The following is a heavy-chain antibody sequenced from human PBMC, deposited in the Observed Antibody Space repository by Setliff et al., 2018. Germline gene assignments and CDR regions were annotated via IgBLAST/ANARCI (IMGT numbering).Heavy chain of an antibody. D-gene: IGHD3-10*01. Sequence: SETLSLTCSVSGASISNYYWSWIRQSPGKGLEWIGYVYTTLSTNYNPSLKSRVTISGDTSKNQFSLKVNSVTAADTAVYYCARSLGSGSYWNSRPFYSDYWGQGTLVTVSS. CDR3: ARSLGSGSYWNSRPFYSDY. CDR2: VYTTLST. V-gene: IGHV4-4*08. J-gene: IGHJ4*02. CDR1: GASISNYY.